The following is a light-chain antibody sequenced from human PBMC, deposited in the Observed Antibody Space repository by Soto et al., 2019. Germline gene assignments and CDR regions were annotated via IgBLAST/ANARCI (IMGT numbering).Light chain of an antibody. CDR2: GAS. CDR3: QQYSNWPPGT. J-gene: IGKJ1*01. V-gene: IGKV3-15*01. Sequence: IVLTQSPATLSVSPGERATLSCRASQSVRSNLAWYQQKPGQAPRLLIYGASTRATGIPARFSGSGSGTEFTLTISSLQSEDFAVYYCQQYSNWPPGTFGQGNK. CDR1: QSVRSN.